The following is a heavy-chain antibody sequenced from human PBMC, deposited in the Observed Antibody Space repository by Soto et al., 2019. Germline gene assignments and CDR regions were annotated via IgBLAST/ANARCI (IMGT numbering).Heavy chain of an antibody. CDR3: ARGDIVVVVAAGGMDV. D-gene: IGHD2-15*01. Sequence: GGSLILCYVASGFTFTNYWMTWVRPAPGKGLEWVANINQDGSERTHVDSVKGRFTVSRDNAKNSLYLEMNRLRAEDTAVYYCARGDIVVVVAAGGMDVWGQGTTVTVSS. CDR2: INQDGSER. CDR1: GFTFTNYW. V-gene: IGHV3-7*01. J-gene: IGHJ6*02.